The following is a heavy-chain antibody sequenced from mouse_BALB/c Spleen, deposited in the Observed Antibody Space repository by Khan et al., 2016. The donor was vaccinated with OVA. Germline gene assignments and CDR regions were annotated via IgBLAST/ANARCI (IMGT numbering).Heavy chain of an antibody. CDR1: GYTFTDYA. CDR3: TRPAYDGYYDY. CDR2: ISTYSGNT. V-gene: IGHV1S137*01. D-gene: IGHD2-3*01. J-gene: IGHJ2*01. Sequence: QVQLKQSGPELVRPGVSVKISCKGSGYTFTDYAMHWVKQSHAKSLEWIGLISTYSGNTNYKKKFKGKATMTVDKSSSTAYMELARLTSEDSAIYYCTRPAYDGYYDYWGQGTTLTVSS.